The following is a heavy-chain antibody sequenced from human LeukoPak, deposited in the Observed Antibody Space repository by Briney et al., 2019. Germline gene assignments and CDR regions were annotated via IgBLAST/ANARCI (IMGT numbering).Heavy chain of an antibody. CDR3: AAALPMTYDYGDLGLYDY. CDR2: IYYSGST. D-gene: IGHD4-17*01. J-gene: IGHJ4*02. Sequence: SQTLSLTCTVSGGSISSGDWYWSCIRQPPGKGLEWNGYIYYSGSTYYNPCIKSGVTTSVDTSKNPFSLKLSSVTAADTVGYECAAALPMTYDYGDLGLYDYWGQGTLVTVSS. V-gene: IGHV4-30-4*01. CDR1: GGSISSGDWY.